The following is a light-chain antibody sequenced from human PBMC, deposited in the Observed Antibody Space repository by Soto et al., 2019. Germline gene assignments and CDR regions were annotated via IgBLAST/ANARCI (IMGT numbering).Light chain of an antibody. Sequence: EIVLTQSPATLSLSPGERATVSCRASQSVSSYLAWYQQKPGQAPRLLIYDASNRATGIPARFSGSGSGTDITLTISSLEPEDFAVYYCQQRSKWPYTFGQGTKLEIK. J-gene: IGKJ2*01. V-gene: IGKV3-11*01. CDR3: QQRSKWPYT. CDR1: QSVSSY. CDR2: DAS.